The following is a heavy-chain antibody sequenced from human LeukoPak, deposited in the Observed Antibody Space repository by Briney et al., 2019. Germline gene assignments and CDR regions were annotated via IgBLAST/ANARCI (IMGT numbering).Heavy chain of an antibody. J-gene: IGHJ4*02. Sequence: SETLSLTCAVYGGSFSVYYWSWIRQPPGKGLEWIGEINHSGSTNYNPSLKSRVTISVDTSKSQFTLKLSSVTAADTAVYYCAGGGPIAATDYWGQGTLVTVSS. CDR3: AGGGPIAATDY. CDR1: GGSFSVYY. V-gene: IGHV4-34*01. D-gene: IGHD5-12*01. CDR2: INHSGST.